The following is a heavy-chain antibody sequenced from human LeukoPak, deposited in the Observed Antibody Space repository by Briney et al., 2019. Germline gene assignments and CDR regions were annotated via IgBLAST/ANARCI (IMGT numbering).Heavy chain of an antibody. CDR2: IYTSGST. D-gene: IGHD6-19*01. V-gene: IGHV4-4*07. J-gene: IGHJ6*03. Sequence: PSETLSLTCTVSGGSISSYYWSWLRQPAGKGLEWIGRIYTSGSTNYNPSLKSRVTMSVDTSKNQFSLKLSSVTAADTAVYYCARDLAVAGYYYYYYMDVWGKGTTVTVSS. CDR3: ARDLAVAGYYYYYYMDV. CDR1: GGSISSYY.